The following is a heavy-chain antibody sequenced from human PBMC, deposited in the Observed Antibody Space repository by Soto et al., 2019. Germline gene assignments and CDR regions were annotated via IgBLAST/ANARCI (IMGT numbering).Heavy chain of an antibody. CDR2: ISAGGGST. V-gene: IGHV3-23*01. J-gene: IGHJ4*02. D-gene: IGHD4-17*01. Sequence: EVQLLESGGGLVQRGGSLRLSCAASGFTFSNYPMNWVRQAPGKGLEWVSSISAGGGSTYYADSVSGRFTISRDNSKNTLYLQMNSLRADDTAVYYCAKDPASRSLHGVLDYWGQGTLVTVSS. CDR3: AKDPASRSLHGVLDY. CDR1: GFTFSNYP.